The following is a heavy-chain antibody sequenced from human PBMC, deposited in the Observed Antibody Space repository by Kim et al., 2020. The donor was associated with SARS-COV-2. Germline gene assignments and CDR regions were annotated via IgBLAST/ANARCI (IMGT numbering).Heavy chain of an antibody. V-gene: IGHV3-30*04. Sequence: GGSLRLSCAASGFTFSSYAMHWVRQAPGKGLEWVAVISYDGSNKYYADSVKGRFTISRDNSKNTLYLQMNSLRAEDTAVYYCARGTNYYYDSSGRGAIDYWGQGTLVTVSS. CDR1: GFTFSSYA. CDR2: ISYDGSNK. J-gene: IGHJ4*02. D-gene: IGHD3-22*01. CDR3: ARGTNYYYDSSGRGAIDY.